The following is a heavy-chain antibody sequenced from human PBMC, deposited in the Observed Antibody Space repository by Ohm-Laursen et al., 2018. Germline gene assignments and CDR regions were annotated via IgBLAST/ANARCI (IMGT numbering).Heavy chain of an antibody. Sequence: SLRLSCSASRFIFSDYYMTWIRQAPGKGLEWVSYITSSGSTIYYADSVKGRFTISRDNAKNSLYLQMNSLRPEDTAVYYCARLLSGSSPEDYWGQGTLVTVSS. CDR3: ARLLSGSSPEDY. CDR2: ITSSGSTI. V-gene: IGHV3-11*01. CDR1: RFIFSDYY. D-gene: IGHD1-26*01. J-gene: IGHJ4*02.